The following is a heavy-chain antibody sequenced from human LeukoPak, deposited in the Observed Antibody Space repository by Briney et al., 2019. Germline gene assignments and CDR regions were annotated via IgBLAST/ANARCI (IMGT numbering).Heavy chain of an antibody. J-gene: IGHJ4*02. D-gene: IGHD6-13*01. CDR1: GGSFSGYY. Sequence: SETLSLTCAVYGGSFSGYYWSWIRQPPGKGLEWIGEINHSGSTNYNPSLKSRVTISVDTSKNQFSLKLSSATAADTAVYYCAREVVAAAGFDYWGQGTLVTVSS. CDR2: INHSGST. CDR3: AREVVAAAGFDY. V-gene: IGHV4-34*01.